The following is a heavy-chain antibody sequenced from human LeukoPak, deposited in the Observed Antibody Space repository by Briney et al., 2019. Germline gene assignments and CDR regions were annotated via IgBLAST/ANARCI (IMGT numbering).Heavy chain of an antibody. CDR3: AREASSSWSGFDY. CDR1: GGTFSSYA. V-gene: IGHV1-69*13. D-gene: IGHD6-13*01. Sequence: SVKVSCKASGGTFSSYAIGWVRQAPGQGLEWMGGIIPIFGTANYAQKFQGRVTITADESTSTAYMELSSLRSEDTAVYYCAREASSSWSGFDYWGQGTLVTVSS. CDR2: IIPIFGTA. J-gene: IGHJ4*02.